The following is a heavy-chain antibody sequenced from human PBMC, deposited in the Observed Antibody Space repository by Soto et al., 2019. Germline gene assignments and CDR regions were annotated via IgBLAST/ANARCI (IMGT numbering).Heavy chain of an antibody. Sequence: EVQLVESGGGLVQPGGSLRLSCAASGFTFSSYSMNWVRQAPGKALAWVSYISSSSSTIYYADSVKGRFTISRDNAKNALYLQKNSLRADDTAVYYCARGDDYPARPHNWYFDLCGRGTLVTLSS. J-gene: IGHJ2*01. CDR2: ISSSSSTI. V-gene: IGHV3-48*01. CDR1: GFTFSSYS. CDR3: ARGDDYPARPHNWYFDL. D-gene: IGHD4-17*01.